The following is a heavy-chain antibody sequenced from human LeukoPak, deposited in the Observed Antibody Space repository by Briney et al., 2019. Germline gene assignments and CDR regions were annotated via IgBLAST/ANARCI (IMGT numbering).Heavy chain of an antibody. Sequence: GGSLRLSCAASGFTFNNYAMSWVRQAPGKGLEWVSGIYGSGLDTYYADSVKGRFTISRDNSKSTLYLQMNSLRAEDTAVYYCAETLGMAATHPAYWGQGTLVTVSS. D-gene: IGHD6-25*01. CDR1: GFTFNNYA. CDR3: AETLGMAATHPAY. J-gene: IGHJ4*02. V-gene: IGHV3-23*01. CDR2: IYGSGLDT.